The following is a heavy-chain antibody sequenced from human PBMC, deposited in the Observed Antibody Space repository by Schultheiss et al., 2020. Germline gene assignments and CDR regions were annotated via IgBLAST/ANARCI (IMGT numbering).Heavy chain of an antibody. Sequence: GESLKISCAASGFTFSSYAMSWVRQAPGKGLEWVANIKQDGSEKYYVDSVKGRFTISRDNAKNSLYLQMNSLRAEDTAVYYCAREGPWGYYFDYWGQGTLVTVSS. CDR2: IKQDGSEK. CDR1: GFTFSSYA. V-gene: IGHV3-7*01. J-gene: IGHJ4*02. D-gene: IGHD3-16*01. CDR3: AREGPWGYYFDY.